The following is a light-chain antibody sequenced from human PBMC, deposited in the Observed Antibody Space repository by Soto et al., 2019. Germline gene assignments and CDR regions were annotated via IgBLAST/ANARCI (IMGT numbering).Light chain of an antibody. J-gene: IGKJ1*01. Sequence: EIVLTQSPGTLSLSPGEGATLSCRASQSVSSNYLAWYQQKPGQAPRLLIYCASSRATAIPDRFSGSGSGTDFTLSIIRLESDDFALYYCHQYGSSPRTFGQVTKVDSK. CDR1: QSVSSNY. CDR2: CAS. CDR3: HQYGSSPRT. V-gene: IGKV3-20*01.